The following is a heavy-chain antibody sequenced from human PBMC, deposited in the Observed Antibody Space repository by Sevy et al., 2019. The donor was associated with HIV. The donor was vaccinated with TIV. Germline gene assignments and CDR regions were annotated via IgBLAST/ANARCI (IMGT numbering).Heavy chain of an antibody. V-gene: IGHV3-7*03. Sequence: GGSLRLSCEASGFNFRSYWMTWVRQAPGKGLEWVANMNQDGSDENYAASVRGRFTISRDNSKNSLYLQMNSLRTEDTALYYCAKGVATIPPYFDYWGQGTLVTVSS. CDR3: AKGVATIPPYFDY. CDR2: MNQDGSDE. J-gene: IGHJ4*02. CDR1: GFNFRSYW. D-gene: IGHD5-12*01.